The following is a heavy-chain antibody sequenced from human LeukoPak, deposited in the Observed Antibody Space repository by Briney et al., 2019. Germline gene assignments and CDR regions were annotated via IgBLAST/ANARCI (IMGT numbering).Heavy chain of an antibody. Sequence: PGGSLRLSCAASGFTVSSNYMSWVRQAPGKGLEWVSVIYSGGSTYYADSVKGRFTISRDNSKNTLYLQMNSLRAEDTAVYYCARGGALYSSSWYGNWFDPWGQGTLVTVSS. CDR3: ARGGALYSSSWYGNWFDP. CDR1: GFTVSSNY. V-gene: IGHV3-53*01. J-gene: IGHJ5*02. CDR2: IYSGGST. D-gene: IGHD6-13*01.